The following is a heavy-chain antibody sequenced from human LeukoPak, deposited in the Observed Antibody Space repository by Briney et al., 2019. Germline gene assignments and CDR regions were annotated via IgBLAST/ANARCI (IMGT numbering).Heavy chain of an antibody. CDR3: ARGRGYYGSGSPHDY. V-gene: IGHV4-61*02. D-gene: IGHD3-10*01. CDR2: IYTSGST. CDR1: GGSISSGSYY. Sequence: SETLSLTCTVSGGSISSGSYYWSWIRQPAGKGLEWIGRIYTSGSTNYNPSLKSRVTISVDTSKNQFSLKLSSVTAADTAVYYCARGRGYYGSGSPHDYWGQGTLVTVSS. J-gene: IGHJ4*02.